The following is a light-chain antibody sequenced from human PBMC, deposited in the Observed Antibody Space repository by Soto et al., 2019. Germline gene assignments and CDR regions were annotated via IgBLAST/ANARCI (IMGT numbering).Light chain of an antibody. CDR1: QSINTY. Sequence: DIQMTQSPSSLSASLGDRVTITCQTSQSINTYLNWYQQKPGKAPKLLIYGASSLQSGVPLRFSGSGSGTYFTLTISSLEPEDFATYYCQESYSTLWGTCGQGTKVEIK. CDR3: QESYSTLWGT. CDR2: GAS. V-gene: IGKV1-39*01. J-gene: IGKJ1*01.